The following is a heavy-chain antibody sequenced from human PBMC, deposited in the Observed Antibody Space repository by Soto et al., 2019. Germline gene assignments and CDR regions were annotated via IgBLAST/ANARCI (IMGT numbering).Heavy chain of an antibody. CDR3: VRGVEKASTGSNYHYGMDV. J-gene: IGHJ6*02. V-gene: IGHV4-39*02. D-gene: IGHD2-2*01. Sequence: SETLSLTCSVSGAFISSSSYFWGWIRQPPGKGLEWIGGLYYGGSTYYNPSLKSRVTISVDTSKNHFSLRLSSVTGGDSAVYFCVRGVEKASTGSNYHYGMDVWGQGTTVTVSS. CDR1: GAFISSSSYF. CDR2: LYYGGST.